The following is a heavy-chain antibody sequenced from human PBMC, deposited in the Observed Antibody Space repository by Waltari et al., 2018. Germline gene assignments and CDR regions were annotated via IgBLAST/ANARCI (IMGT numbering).Heavy chain of an antibody. CDR1: GGSISSGGYY. D-gene: IGHD6-6*01. Sequence: QVQLQESGPGLVKPSQTLSLTCTVSGGSISSGGYYWSWIRQHPGKGLEWIGYIYYSGSTYYNPSRKSLVTISVDTSKNQFSLKLSSVTAADTAVYYCARGRLTGHSSSSYMDVWGKGTTVTVSS. CDR2: IYYSGST. J-gene: IGHJ6*03. V-gene: IGHV4-31*01. CDR3: ARGRLTGHSSSSYMDV.